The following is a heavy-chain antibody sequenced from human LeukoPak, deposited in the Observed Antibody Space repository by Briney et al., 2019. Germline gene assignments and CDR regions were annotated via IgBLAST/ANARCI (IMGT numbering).Heavy chain of an antibody. Sequence: QPGGSLRLSCAASGFTFSSYAMSWVRQAPGKGLEWVSAISGSGGSTYYAGSVKGRFTISRDNSKNTLYLQMNSLRGEDTAVYYCAKVGGYYDSSGSRGAASYYMDVWGKGTTVTVSS. CDR3: AKVGGYYDSSGSRGAASYYMDV. V-gene: IGHV3-23*01. CDR2: ISGSGGST. CDR1: GFTFSSYA. D-gene: IGHD3-22*01. J-gene: IGHJ6*03.